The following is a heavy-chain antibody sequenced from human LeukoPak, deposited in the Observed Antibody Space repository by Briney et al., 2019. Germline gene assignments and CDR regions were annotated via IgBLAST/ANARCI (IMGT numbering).Heavy chain of an antibody. J-gene: IGHJ4*02. D-gene: IGHD2-2*01. V-gene: IGHV3-15*01. CDR3: TTDRGGYCSSTSCYSFDY. CDR1: GFTFSSYA. Sequence: GGSLRLSCAASGFTFSSYAMSWVRQAPGKGLEWVGRIKSKTDGGTTDYAAPVKGRFTISRDDSKNTLYLQMNSLKTEDTAVYYCTTDRGGYCSSTSCYSFDYWGRGTLVTVSS. CDR2: IKSKTDGGTT.